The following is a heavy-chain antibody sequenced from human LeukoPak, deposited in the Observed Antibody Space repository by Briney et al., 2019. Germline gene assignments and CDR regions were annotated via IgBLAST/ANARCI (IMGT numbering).Heavy chain of an antibody. Sequence: PSETLSLTCTVSGGSIGNDQYYWGWLRQPPGKGLQWIGSAYHGGTTYYSPSLRPRATMSLNTSKNQFSLKLSSVTAAETAVYYCARHSVGLRKWLQFTYFDAWGQGTLVTVSS. CDR3: ARHSVGLRKWLQFTYFDA. V-gene: IGHV4-39*01. J-gene: IGHJ5*02. CDR2: AYHGGTT. CDR1: GGSIGNDQYY. D-gene: IGHD5-24*01.